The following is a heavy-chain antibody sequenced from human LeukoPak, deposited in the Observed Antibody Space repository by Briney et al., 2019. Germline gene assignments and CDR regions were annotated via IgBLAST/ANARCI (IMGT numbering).Heavy chain of an antibody. CDR2: IYSTGGK. V-gene: IGHV3-66*01. D-gene: IGHD6-19*01. Sequence: GGSLRLSCAASAFTVSTNSMSWVRQAPGKGLEWVSIIYSTGGKYYADSVKGRFTISRDNSKHTLYLQMNSPRGEDTAVYYCARGSDGWFAFDYWGQGILVTVSS. CDR3: ARGSDGWFAFDY. J-gene: IGHJ4*02. CDR1: AFTVSTNS.